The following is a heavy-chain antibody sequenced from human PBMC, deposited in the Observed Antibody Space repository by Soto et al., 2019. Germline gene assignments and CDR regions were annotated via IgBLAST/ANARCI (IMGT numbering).Heavy chain of an antibody. J-gene: IGHJ6*03. V-gene: IGHV3-23*01. CDR2: ITTSGGNT. CDR1: GFTFSTYA. Sequence: EVQLLESGGGLVQPGGSLRLPCAASGFTFSTYAMSWVRQAPGKGLEWVSTITTSGGNTYYADSVQGRFTISRDNSKNTLYLQMNSLRAEDTAVYYCAGRYCTNGVCYTNYYYYIDAWGKGTTVTVSS. CDR3: AGRYCTNGVCYTNYYYYIDA. D-gene: IGHD2-8*01.